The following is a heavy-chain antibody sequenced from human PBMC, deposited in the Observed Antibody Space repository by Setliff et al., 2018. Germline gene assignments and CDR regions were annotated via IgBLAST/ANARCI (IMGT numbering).Heavy chain of an antibody. CDR2: IYYSGST. CDR1: GGSISSYY. Sequence: SETLSLTCTVSGGSISSYYWSWIRQPPGKRLERIGYIYYSGSTNYNHSLESRVTISVDTSKNQFSLRLNSATAADTAVYYCARDLIDPAYGDYLSFYYYGMDVWGQGTTVTVSS. V-gene: IGHV4-59*01. CDR3: ARDLIDPAYGDYLSFYYYGMDV. D-gene: IGHD4-17*01. J-gene: IGHJ6*02.